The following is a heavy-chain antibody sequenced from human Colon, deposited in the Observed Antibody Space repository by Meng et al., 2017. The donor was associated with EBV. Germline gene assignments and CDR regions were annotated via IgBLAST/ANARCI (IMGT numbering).Heavy chain of an antibody. D-gene: IGHD2/OR15-2a*01. CDR1: GGSISGTNW. CDR2: IYHSGST. CDR3: ARTAYFDFQRAFGY. V-gene: IGHV4-4*02. Sequence: QLQLQESGPGSWKPSGTLALTCAVPGGSISGTNWWSWVRQPPGKGLEWIGEIYHSGSTNYNPSLKSRVTISVDKSKNQFSLKLNSVTAADTAVYYCARTAYFDFQRAFGYWGQGTLVTVSS. J-gene: IGHJ4*02.